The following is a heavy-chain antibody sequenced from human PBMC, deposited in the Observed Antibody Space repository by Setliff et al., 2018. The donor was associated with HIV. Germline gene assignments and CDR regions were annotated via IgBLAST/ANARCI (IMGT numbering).Heavy chain of an antibody. D-gene: IGHD2-15*01. CDR3: ARRTLGFDAAGALDY. J-gene: IGHJ4*02. V-gene: IGHV3-30*02. Sequence: GGSLRLSCAASGFTFSGYGMYWVRQAPGKGLEWVAFIRYDGDNKYYADSVKGRFTISRDNSKNVVYLYMNSLTAEDAAIYYCARRTLGFDAAGALDYWGQGTLVTVSS. CDR1: GFTFSGYG. CDR2: IRYDGDNK.